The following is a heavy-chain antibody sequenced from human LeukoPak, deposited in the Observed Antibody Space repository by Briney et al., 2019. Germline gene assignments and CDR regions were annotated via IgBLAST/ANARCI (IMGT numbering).Heavy chain of an antibody. J-gene: IGHJ4*02. D-gene: IGHD3-22*01. Sequence: ASVKVSCKASGYTFTGYYMHWVRQAPGQGLEWMGWINPNSGGTNYAQKFQGRVTMTRDTSISTAYMELSRLRSDDTAVYYCARDLGYDSSGYYWDAGDYWGQGTLVTVSS. CDR3: ARDLGYDSSGYYWDAGDY. CDR1: GYTFTGYY. CDR2: INPNSGGT. V-gene: IGHV1-2*02.